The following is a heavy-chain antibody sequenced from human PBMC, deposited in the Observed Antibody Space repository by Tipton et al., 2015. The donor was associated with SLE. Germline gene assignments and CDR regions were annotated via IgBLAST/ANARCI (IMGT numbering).Heavy chain of an antibody. D-gene: IGHD4-17*01. CDR1: SASISRSQYN. J-gene: IGHJ4*02. CDR3: ARIRPGHGDPFDF. Sequence: TLSLTCSVSSASISRSQYNWGWIRQPPGKGLEWIGNIFSSGNTYYSPSLKSRATISGDMSRTQFSLKLTSVTAADTAVYYCARIRPGHGDPFDFWGQGTLVTVSS. V-gene: IGHV4-39*07. CDR2: IFSSGNT.